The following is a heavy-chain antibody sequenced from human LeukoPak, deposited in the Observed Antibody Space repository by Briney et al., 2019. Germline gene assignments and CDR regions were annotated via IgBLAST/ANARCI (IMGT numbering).Heavy chain of an antibody. CDR1: GFTFSSYA. V-gene: IGHV3-23*01. J-gene: IGHJ4*02. Sequence: SGGSLRLSCAASGFTFSSYAMSWVLQAPGKGLEWVSAISGSGGSTYYADSVKGRFTISRDNSKNTLYLQMNSLRAEDTAVYYCAKDSVWFRESTSYYFDYWGQGTLVTVSS. CDR2: ISGSGGST. CDR3: AKDSVWFRESTSYYFDY. D-gene: IGHD3-10*01.